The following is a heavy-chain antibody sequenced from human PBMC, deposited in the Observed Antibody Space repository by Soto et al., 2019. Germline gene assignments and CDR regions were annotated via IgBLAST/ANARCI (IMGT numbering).Heavy chain of an antibody. CDR2: VYFSGNT. D-gene: IGHD6-25*01. J-gene: IGHJ5*02. CDR1: GGSLSSYY. CDR3: GSVRPSGYVLS. V-gene: IGHV4-59*01. Sequence: SETLSLPCTVSGGSLSSYYWTWIRQSPGKGLEWLGYVYFSGNTNYNPSLKSRVTISIDTSKNQCSLRLASVTAADTAFYYCGSVRPSGYVLSWGQGTLVTVSS.